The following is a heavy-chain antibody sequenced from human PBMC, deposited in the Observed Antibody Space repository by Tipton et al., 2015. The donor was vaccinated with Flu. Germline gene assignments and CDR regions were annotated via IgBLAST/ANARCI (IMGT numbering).Heavy chain of an antibody. CDR3: AKVIPEIVAGLDY. V-gene: IGHV3-23*01. CDR2: ISGSGGRT. D-gene: IGHD5-12*01. J-gene: IGHJ4*02. CDR1: GFTFSDDY. Sequence: SLRLSCAASGFTFSDDYMSWIRQAPGKGLEWVSTISGSGGRTCGRTCYADSVKGRFTISRDNSKNTLYLQMNSLRAEDTAIYYCAKVIPEIVAGLDYWGQGTLVTVSS.